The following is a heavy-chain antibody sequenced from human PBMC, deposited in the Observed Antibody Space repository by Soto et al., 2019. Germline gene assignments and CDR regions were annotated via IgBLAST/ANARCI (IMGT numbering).Heavy chain of an antibody. CDR2: IWYDGSNK. J-gene: IGHJ4*02. V-gene: IGHV3-33*01. Sequence: GGSLRLSCAASGFTFSSYGMHWVRQAPGKGLEWVAVIWYDGSNKYYADSVKGRFTISRDNSKNTLYLQMNSLRAEDTAVYYCARMKLYGDYGEGYFDYWGQGTLVTVSS. D-gene: IGHD4-17*01. CDR3: ARMKLYGDYGEGYFDY. CDR1: GFTFSSYG.